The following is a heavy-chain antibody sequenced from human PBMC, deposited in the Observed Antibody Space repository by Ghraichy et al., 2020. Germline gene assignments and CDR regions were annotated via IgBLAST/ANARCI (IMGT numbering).Heavy chain of an antibody. V-gene: IGHV4-34*01. Sequence: SETLSLTCAVYGGSFSGYYWSWIRQPPGKGLEWIGEINHSGSTNYNPSLKSRVTISVDTSKNQFSLKLSSVTAADTAVYYCARGSSYYYGSGSYCYWGQGTLVTVSS. CDR2: INHSGST. CDR3: ARGSSYYYGSGSYCY. J-gene: IGHJ4*02. CDR1: GGSFSGYY. D-gene: IGHD3-10*01.